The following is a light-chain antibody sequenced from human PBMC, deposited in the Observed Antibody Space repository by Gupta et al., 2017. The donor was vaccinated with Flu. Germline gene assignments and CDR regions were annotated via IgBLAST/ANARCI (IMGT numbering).Light chain of an antibody. Sequence: PSSLSASVGDRVTITCRASQSNSSYLNWYQQKPGKAPKLLIYAASSLQSGVPSRFSGSGSGTDFTLTISSLQPEDFAAYYCQQSYRSPYTFGQGTKLEIK. J-gene: IGKJ2*01. V-gene: IGKV1-39*01. CDR1: QSNSSY. CDR2: AAS. CDR3: QQSYRSPYT.